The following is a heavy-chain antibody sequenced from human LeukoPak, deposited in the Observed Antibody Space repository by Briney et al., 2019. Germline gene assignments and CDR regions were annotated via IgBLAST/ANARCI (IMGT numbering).Heavy chain of an antibody. V-gene: IGHV1-2*02. CDR1: GSTFTGYY. Sequence: ASVKVSCKASGSTFTGYYMHWVRQAPGQGLEWMGWINPNSGGTNYAQKFQGRVTMTRDTSISTAYMELSRLRSDDTAVYYCARVTRSLIAAASYMDVWGKGTTVTVSS. CDR3: ARVTRSLIAAASYMDV. D-gene: IGHD6-13*01. CDR2: INPNSGGT. J-gene: IGHJ6*03.